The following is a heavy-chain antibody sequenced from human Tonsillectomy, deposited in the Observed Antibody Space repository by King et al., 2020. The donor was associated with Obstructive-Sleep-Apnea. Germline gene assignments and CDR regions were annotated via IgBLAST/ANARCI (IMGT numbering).Heavy chain of an antibody. CDR2: IYYGGST. D-gene: IGHD5-12*01. Sequence: VQLQESGPGLVKPSETLSLTCTVSGGSISSYYWSWIRQPPGKGLEWIGFIYYGGSTNYNPSLKSRVTISVDTSKNPFSLNLSSVTAADSAVYYCARRTWATIFDYWGQGTLVTVSS. J-gene: IGHJ4*02. CDR1: GGSISSYY. CDR3: ARRTWATIFDY. V-gene: IGHV4-59*08.